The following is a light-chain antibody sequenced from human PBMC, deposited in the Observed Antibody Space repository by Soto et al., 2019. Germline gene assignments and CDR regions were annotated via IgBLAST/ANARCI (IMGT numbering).Light chain of an antibody. CDR2: DVT. Sequence: QSALTQPASVSGSPGQSITISCTGTSSDVGGYNYVSWYQQHPVKAPKLMIYDVTNRPSGVSGRFSGSKSGNTASLTISGLQAEDEADYYCSSYTSSSTPYVFGTGTKLTVL. CDR1: SSDVGGYNY. V-gene: IGLV2-14*01. CDR3: SSYTSSSTPYV. J-gene: IGLJ1*01.